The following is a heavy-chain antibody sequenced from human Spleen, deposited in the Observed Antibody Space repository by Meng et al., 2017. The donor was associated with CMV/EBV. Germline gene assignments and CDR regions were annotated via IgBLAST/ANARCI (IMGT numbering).Heavy chain of an antibody. Sequence: AAWNWIRQSPSRGLEWLGRTYYRSKWHSDYAVSVKSRIIINPDTSKNQFSLKLSSVTAADTAVYYCAREHRCSSTSCYTGAYYFDYWGQGTLVTVSS. V-gene: IGHV6-1*01. CDR3: AREHRCSSTSCYTGAYYFDY. CDR1: AA. D-gene: IGHD2-2*02. J-gene: IGHJ4*02. CDR2: TYYRSKWHS.